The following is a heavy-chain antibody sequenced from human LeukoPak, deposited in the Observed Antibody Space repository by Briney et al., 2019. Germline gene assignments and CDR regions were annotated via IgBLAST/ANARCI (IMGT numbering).Heavy chain of an antibody. J-gene: IGHJ6*03. CDR1: GGSFSGYY. V-gene: IGHV4-34*01. Sequence: KPSETLSLTCAVYGGSFSGYYWSWIRQPPGKGLEWIGEINHSGSTNYNPSLKSRVTISVDTSKNQFSLKLSSVTAADTAVYHCARGLGDSSGYYSHYYYYMDVWGKGTTVTVSS. D-gene: IGHD3-22*01. CDR3: ARGLGDSSGYYSHYYYYMDV. CDR2: INHSGST.